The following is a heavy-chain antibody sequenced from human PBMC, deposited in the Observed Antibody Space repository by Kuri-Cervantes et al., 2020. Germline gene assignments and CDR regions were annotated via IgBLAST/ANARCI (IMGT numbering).Heavy chain of an antibody. Sequence: GSLRLSCDVYGASFSGYYWSWIRQPPGKGLEWIGEVGHSGTTNYNPSLKSRVTISGDTFKGRFFLNLTSVTAADTAVYYCAGQLRHPHFDYWGQGTLVTVSS. V-gene: IGHV4-34*01. CDR2: VGHSGTT. CDR1: GASFSGYY. CDR3: AGQLRHPHFDY. D-gene: IGHD1-7*01. J-gene: IGHJ4*02.